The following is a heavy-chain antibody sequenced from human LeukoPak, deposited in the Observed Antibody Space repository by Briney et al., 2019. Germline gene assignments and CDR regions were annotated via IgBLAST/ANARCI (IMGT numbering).Heavy chain of an antibody. V-gene: IGHV3-23*01. CDR2: ISGSGGST. Sequence: GGSLRLSCAASGFTFSSYAMSWVRQAPGKGLEWVSAISGSGGSTYYADSVKGRFTISRDTSKNTLYLQMNSLRAEDTAEYYCAKDGYYYDSSGYYDGGYFDYWGQGTLVTVSS. J-gene: IGHJ4*02. CDR3: AKDGYYYDSSGYYDGGYFDY. CDR1: GFTFSSYA. D-gene: IGHD3-22*01.